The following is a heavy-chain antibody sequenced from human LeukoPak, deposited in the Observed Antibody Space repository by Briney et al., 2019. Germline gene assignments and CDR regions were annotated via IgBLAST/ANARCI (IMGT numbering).Heavy chain of an antibody. CDR2: IYYSGST. V-gene: IGHV4-39*07. J-gene: IGHJ4*02. D-gene: IGHD3-22*01. CDR3: ARDGYYYDSSGYYLGFDY. CDR1: GGSISSSSYY. Sequence: PSETLSLTCTVSGGSISSSSYYWGWIRQPPGKGLEWIGSIYYSGSTYYNPSLKSRVTISVDTSKNQFSLKLSSVTAADTAVYYCARDGYYYDSSGYYLGFDYWGQGTLVTVSS.